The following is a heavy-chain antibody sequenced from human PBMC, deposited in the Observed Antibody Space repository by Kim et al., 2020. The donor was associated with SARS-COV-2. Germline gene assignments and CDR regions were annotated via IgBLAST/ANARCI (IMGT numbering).Heavy chain of an antibody. V-gene: IGHV3-30*04. Sequence: GGSLRLSCAASGFTFSSYAMHWVRQAPGKGLEWVAVISYDGSNKYYADSVKGRFTISRDNSKNTLYLQMNSLRAEDTAVYYCARALPDYDILTGYELPYYYGMDVWGQGTPVTVSS. CDR1: GFTFSSYA. J-gene: IGHJ6*02. CDR3: ARALPDYDILTGYELPYYYGMDV. D-gene: IGHD3-9*01. CDR2: ISYDGSNK.